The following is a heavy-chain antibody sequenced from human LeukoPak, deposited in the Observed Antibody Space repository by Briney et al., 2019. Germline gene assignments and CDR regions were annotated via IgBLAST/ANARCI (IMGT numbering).Heavy chain of an antibody. CDR1: GFTFSSYA. J-gene: IGHJ4*02. Sequence: GGSLRLSCAASGFTFSSYAMSWVRQAPGKGLEWVSAISGSGGSTYYADSVKGRFTISRDNSQNTLFLQMNSLRAEHTALYYCAKVRPREPSSSSSGFDYWGQGTLVTVSS. D-gene: IGHD6-6*01. V-gene: IGHV3-23*01. CDR2: ISGSGGST. CDR3: AKVRPREPSSSSSGFDY.